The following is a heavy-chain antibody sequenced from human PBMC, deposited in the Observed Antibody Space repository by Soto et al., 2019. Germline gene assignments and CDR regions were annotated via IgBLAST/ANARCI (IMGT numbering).Heavy chain of an antibody. V-gene: IGHV4-39*01. Sequence: QLQLQESGPGLVKPSETLSLTCTVSGGSISSSSYYWGWIRQPPGKGLEWIGSIYYSGSTYYNPSLKSRVTIAVDTSTNQFSLRLSSVTAADTAVYYCARHYYGSGSYFPWFYYYGMDVWGQGTTVTVSS. CDR1: GGSISSSSYY. J-gene: IGHJ6*02. CDR3: ARHYYGSGSYFPWFYYYGMDV. D-gene: IGHD3-10*01. CDR2: IYYSGST.